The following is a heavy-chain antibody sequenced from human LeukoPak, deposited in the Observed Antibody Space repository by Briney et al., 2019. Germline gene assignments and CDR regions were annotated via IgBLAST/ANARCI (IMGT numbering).Heavy chain of an antibody. CDR3: ARHSYGDAYYLDF. D-gene: IGHD4-17*01. CDR2: FYSGSS. V-gene: IGHV4-59*08. Sequence: SETLSLTCSVSGGSVSDYYWSWIRQSPGKGLEWIGYFYSGSSRFNPSLKSRVAISVDTSNNQFSLKLTSVTAADTAVYYCARHSYGDAYYLDFWGQGTLVTVSS. J-gene: IGHJ4*02. CDR1: GGSVSDYY.